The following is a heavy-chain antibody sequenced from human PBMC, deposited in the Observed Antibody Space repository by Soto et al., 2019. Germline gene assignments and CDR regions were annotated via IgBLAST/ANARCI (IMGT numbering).Heavy chain of an antibody. Sequence: ESGGGVVQPGRSLRLSCAASGFTFSSYAMHWVRQAPGKGLEWVAVISYDGSNKYYADSVKGRFTISRDNSKNTLYLQMNSLRAEDTAVYYCARAGGIAAALYYYYGMDVWGQGTTVTVSS. D-gene: IGHD6-13*01. CDR2: ISYDGSNK. V-gene: IGHV3-30-3*01. CDR1: GFTFSSYA. J-gene: IGHJ6*02. CDR3: ARAGGIAAALYYYYGMDV.